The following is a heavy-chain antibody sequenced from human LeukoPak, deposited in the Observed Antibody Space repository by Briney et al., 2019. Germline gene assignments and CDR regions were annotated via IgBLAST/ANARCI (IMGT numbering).Heavy chain of an antibody. CDR2: ISSSSSYI. J-gene: IGHJ5*02. CDR3: ARGWVMVRGRGRKCWFDP. D-gene: IGHD3-10*01. Sequence: GGSLRLSCAASGFTFSSYSMNWVRQAPGKGLEWVSSISSSSSYIYYADSVKGRFTISRDNAKNSLYLQMNSLRAEDTAVYYCARGWVMVRGRGRKCWFDPWGQGTLVTVSS. CDR1: GFTFSSYS. V-gene: IGHV3-21*04.